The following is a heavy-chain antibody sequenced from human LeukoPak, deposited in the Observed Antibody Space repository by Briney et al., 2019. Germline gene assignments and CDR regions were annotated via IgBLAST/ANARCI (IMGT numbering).Heavy chain of an antibody. V-gene: IGHV1-69*01. D-gene: IGHD3-9*01. Sequence: ASVKVSYKASGGTFSSYAISWVRQAPGQGLEWMGGIIPIFGTANYAQKFQGRVTITADESTSTAYMELSSLRSEDTAVYYCARVRDYYDILTGYHNHYGMDVWGKGTTVTVSS. J-gene: IGHJ6*04. CDR1: GGTFSSYA. CDR2: IIPIFGTA. CDR3: ARVRDYYDILTGYHNHYGMDV.